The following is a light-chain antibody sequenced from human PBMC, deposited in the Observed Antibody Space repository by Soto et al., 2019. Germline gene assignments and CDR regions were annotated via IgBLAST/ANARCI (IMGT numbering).Light chain of an antibody. CDR2: DVN. Sequence: QSALTQPRSVSGSPGQSVAISCTGTSSDVGAYNYVSWYQQHPGKAPKVMIYDVNKRPSGVPDRFSGSKSDNTASLTISGLQAEDEADYYCCAYAGSYSVVVGGGTKLTVL. CDR1: SSDVGAYNY. CDR3: CAYAGSYSVV. J-gene: IGLJ2*01. V-gene: IGLV2-11*01.